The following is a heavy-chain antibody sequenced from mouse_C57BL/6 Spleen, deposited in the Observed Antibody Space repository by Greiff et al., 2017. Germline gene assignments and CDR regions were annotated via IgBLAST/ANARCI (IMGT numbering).Heavy chain of an antibody. J-gene: IGHJ2*01. Sequence: QVQLQQSGAELVRPGASVTLSCKASGYPFTDYEMHWVKQTPVHGLEWIGAIDPETGGTAYNQKFKGKAILTADKSSSTAYMELRSLTSEDSAVYYCTRGGYSYYFDYWGQGTTLTVSS. CDR1: GYPFTDYE. CDR2: IDPETGGT. CDR3: TRGGYSYYFDY. D-gene: IGHD2-3*01. V-gene: IGHV1-15*01.